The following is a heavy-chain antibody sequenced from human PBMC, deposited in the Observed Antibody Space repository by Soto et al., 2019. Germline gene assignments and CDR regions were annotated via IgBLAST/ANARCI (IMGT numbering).Heavy chain of an antibody. CDR3: ARGGYYASSGYYAELPYYFDY. J-gene: IGHJ4*02. D-gene: IGHD3-22*01. CDR1: GYTFTSYG. V-gene: IGHV1-18*04. CDR2: ISAYNGNT. Sequence: ASVKVSCKASGYTFTSYGISWVRQAPGQGLEWMGWISAYNGNTNYAQKLQGRVTMTTDTSTSTAYMELRSLRSDDTAVYYCARGGYYASSGYYAELPYYFDYWGQGTLVPVSS.